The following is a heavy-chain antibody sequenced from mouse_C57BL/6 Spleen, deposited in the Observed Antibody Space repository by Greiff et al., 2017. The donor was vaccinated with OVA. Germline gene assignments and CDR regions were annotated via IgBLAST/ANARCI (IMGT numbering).Heavy chain of an antibody. CDR3: TTDYYGSGFAY. CDR2: IDPENGDT. Sequence: EVQLQQSGAELVRPGASVKLSCTASGFNIKDDYMHWVKQRPEQGLEWIGWIDPENGDTEYASKFQGKATITADTSSNTAYLQLSSLTSEDTAVYYCTTDYYGSGFAYWGQGTLVTVSA. V-gene: IGHV14-4*01. J-gene: IGHJ3*01. CDR1: GFNIKDDY. D-gene: IGHD1-1*01.